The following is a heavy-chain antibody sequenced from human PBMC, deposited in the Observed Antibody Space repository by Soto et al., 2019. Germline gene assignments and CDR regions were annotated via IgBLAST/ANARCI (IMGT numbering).Heavy chain of an antibody. CDR2: IWFDGSHK. D-gene: IGHD6-19*01. CDR3: ARGVPGIAVPDSGRPIDY. Sequence: GGSLRLSCAASGFTFSSSGMYWVRQAPGKGLECVALIWFDGSHKYYADSVKGRFTISRDNSKNTLYVQMNSLRVEDTAVYYCARGVPGIAVPDSGRPIDYWGQGTLVTVSS. V-gene: IGHV3-33*07. J-gene: IGHJ4*02. CDR1: GFTFSSSG.